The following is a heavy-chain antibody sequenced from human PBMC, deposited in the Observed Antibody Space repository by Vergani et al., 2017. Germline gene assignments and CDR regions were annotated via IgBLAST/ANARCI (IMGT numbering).Heavy chain of an antibody. CDR3: ARSLDTAMVTPSNWFDP. V-gene: IGHV4-59*08. Sequence: QVQLQESGPGLVKPSETLSLPCTVSGGSISSYYWSWIRQPPGKGLEWIGYIYYSGSTNYNPSLKSRVTISVDTSKNQFSLKLSSVTAADTAVYYCARSLDTAMVTPSNWFDPWGQGTLVTVSS. CDR2: IYYSGST. CDR1: GGSISSYY. J-gene: IGHJ5*02. D-gene: IGHD5-18*01.